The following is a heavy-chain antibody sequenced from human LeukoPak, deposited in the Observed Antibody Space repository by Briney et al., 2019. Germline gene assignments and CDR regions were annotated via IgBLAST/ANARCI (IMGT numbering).Heavy chain of an antibody. CDR1: GGSISSGSYY. V-gene: IGHV4-61*02. D-gene: IGHD1-26*01. CDR2: IYTSGST. Sequence: SQTLSLTCTVSGGSISSGSYYWSWIRQPAGKGLEWIGRIYTSGSTNYNPSLKSRVTISVDTSKNQFSLKLSSVTAADTAAYYCARRGVGATTDLYYFDYWGQGTLVTVSS. CDR3: ARRGVGATTDLYYFDY. J-gene: IGHJ4*02.